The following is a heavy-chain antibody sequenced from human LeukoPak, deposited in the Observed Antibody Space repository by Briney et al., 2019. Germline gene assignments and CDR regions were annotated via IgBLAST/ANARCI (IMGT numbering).Heavy chain of an antibody. J-gene: IGHJ4*02. CDR2: IYTSGST. V-gene: IGHV4-4*07. CDR1: GGSISSYY. D-gene: IGHD3-22*01. Sequence: SETLSLTCTVSGGSISSYYWRSIRQPAGKGLEWIGRIYTSGSTNYNPSLKSRVTMSVDTSKNQFFLKLSSVTAADTAVYYCAREGWLLPFDYWGQGTLVTVSS. CDR3: AREGWLLPFDY.